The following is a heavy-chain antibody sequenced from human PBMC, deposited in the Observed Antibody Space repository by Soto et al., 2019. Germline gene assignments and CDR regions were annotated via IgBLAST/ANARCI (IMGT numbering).Heavy chain of an antibody. CDR1: GFTFSDYY. J-gene: IGHJ4*02. V-gene: IGHV3-11*01. CDR2: IISTGSTI. D-gene: IGHD5-18*01. CDR3: AXDQDCPAGPYSYAYAGGWADY. Sequence: GGSLRLSCAASGFTFSDYYMSWIRQAPGKGLEWVSYIISTGSTIYYADSVKVRFTISMDTAKNSLYLQINSLGAEASAVYYCAXDQDCPAGPYSYAYAGGWADYGSQGNLVTVSS.